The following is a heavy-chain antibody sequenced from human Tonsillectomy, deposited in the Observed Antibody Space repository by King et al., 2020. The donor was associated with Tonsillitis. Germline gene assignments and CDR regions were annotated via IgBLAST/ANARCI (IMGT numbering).Heavy chain of an antibody. CDR1: RGSFSSYA. Sequence: QLVQSGAEVKKPGSSVKVSCKPSRGSFSSYAINWVRQAPGQGLEWMGGIIPIFGTANYAQKFQGRVTITADESTNTAYMELSSLKSEDTAMYYCATEPYGDYRYFDYWGQGTLVTVSS. J-gene: IGHJ4*02. CDR3: ATEPYGDYRYFDY. V-gene: IGHV1-69*12. CDR2: IIPIFGTA. D-gene: IGHD4-17*01.